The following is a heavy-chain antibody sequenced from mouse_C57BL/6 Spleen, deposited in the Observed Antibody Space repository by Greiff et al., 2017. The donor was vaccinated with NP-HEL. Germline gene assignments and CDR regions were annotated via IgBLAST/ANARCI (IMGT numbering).Heavy chain of an antibody. V-gene: IGHV5-17*01. D-gene: IGHD1-3*01. CDR1: GFTFSDYG. CDR3: ARGGVIFPGFDY. CDR2: ISSGSSTI. J-gene: IGHJ2*01. Sequence: EVKVVESGGGLVKPGGSLKLSCAASGFTFSDYGMHWVRQAPEKGLEWVAYISSGSSTIYYADTVKGRFTISRDNAKNTLFLQMTSLRSEDTAMYYCARGGVIFPGFDYWGQGTTLTVSS.